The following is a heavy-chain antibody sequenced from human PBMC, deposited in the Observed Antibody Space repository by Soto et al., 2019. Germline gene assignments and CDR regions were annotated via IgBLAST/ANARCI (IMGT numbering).Heavy chain of an antibody. CDR3: ARRGSCSGGDCYYHKFGD. V-gene: IGHV4-39*01. Sequence: SETLSLTCTVSGASISSSDYYWGWIRQPPGMGLEWIGIIYHSGSTYYSPSLKSRVTVPVDTSKSQFSLKLSSVTAADTAVYYCARRGSCSGGDCYYHKFGDWGHGTLVTVSS. CDR2: IYHSGST. D-gene: IGHD2-21*01. J-gene: IGHJ4*01. CDR1: GASISSSDYY.